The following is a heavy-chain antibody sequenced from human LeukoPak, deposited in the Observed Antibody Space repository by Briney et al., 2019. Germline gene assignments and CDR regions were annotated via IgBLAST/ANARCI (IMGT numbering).Heavy chain of an antibody. D-gene: IGHD2-15*01. Sequence: SETLSLTCTVSGGSISSYYWSWIRQPPGKGLEWIGYIYYSGTTNYNPSLKSRVTISVDTSKNQFSLKLSSVTAADTAVYYCAKFVGRPYYYGMDVWGQGTTVTVSS. CDR1: GGSISSYY. CDR3: AKFVGRPYYYGMDV. V-gene: IGHV4-59*08. CDR2: IYYSGTT. J-gene: IGHJ6*02.